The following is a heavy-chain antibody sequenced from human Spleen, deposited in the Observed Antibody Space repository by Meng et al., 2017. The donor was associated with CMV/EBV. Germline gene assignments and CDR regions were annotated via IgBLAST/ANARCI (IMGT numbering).Heavy chain of an antibody. CDR1: GGSISSYY. CDR2: IYYSGST. Sequence: SETLSLTCTVSGGSISSYYWSWIRQPPGKGLEWIGYIYYSGSTNYNPSLKSRVTISVDTSKNQFSLKLSSLTAADTAVYYCARGPTRNYFDYWGQGTLVTVSS. J-gene: IGHJ4*02. CDR3: ARGPTRNYFDY. V-gene: IGHV4-59*01.